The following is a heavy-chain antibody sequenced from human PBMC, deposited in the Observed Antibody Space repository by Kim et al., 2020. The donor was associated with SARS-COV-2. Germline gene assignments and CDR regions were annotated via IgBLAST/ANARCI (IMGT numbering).Heavy chain of an antibody. CDR2: IYYSGST. CDR1: GGSISSYY. Sequence: SETLSLTCTVSGGSISSYYWSWIRQPPGKGLEWIGYIYYSGSTNYNPSLKSRVTISVDTSKNQFSLKLSSVTAADTAVYYCARAKSSGYYFEYYYYYMDVWGKGTTVTVSS. J-gene: IGHJ6*03. V-gene: IGHV4-59*01. D-gene: IGHD3-22*01. CDR3: ARAKSSGYYFEYYYYYMDV.